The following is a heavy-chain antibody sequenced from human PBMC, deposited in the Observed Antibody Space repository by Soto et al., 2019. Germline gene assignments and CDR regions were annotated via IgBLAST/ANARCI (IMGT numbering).Heavy chain of an antibody. CDR1: GFTFSSYD. Sequence: QVQLVESGGGVVQPGRSLRLSCAASGFTFSSYDMHWVRQAPGKGLEWVSNIWYDGNKKYYADSVKGRFTISRDNSKNTMYLQMNSLRAEDTAIYYCATDGINWGFDSWGQGTLVTVSS. V-gene: IGHV3-33*01. D-gene: IGHD3-16*01. CDR3: ATDGINWGFDS. J-gene: IGHJ4*02. CDR2: IWYDGNKK.